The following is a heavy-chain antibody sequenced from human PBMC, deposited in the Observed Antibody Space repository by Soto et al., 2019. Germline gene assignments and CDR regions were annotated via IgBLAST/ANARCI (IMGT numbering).Heavy chain of an antibody. CDR3: ARQRRVIKWFDP. V-gene: IGHV4-31*03. CDR2: IYYSGST. J-gene: IGHJ5*02. D-gene: IGHD3-10*01. CDR1: GGSISSGGYY. Sequence: SETLSLTCTVSGGSISSGGYYWSWIRQHPGKGLEWIGYIYYSGSTYYNPSLKSRVTISVDTSKNQFSLKLSSVTAADTAVYYCARQRRVIKWFDPWGQGTLVTVSS.